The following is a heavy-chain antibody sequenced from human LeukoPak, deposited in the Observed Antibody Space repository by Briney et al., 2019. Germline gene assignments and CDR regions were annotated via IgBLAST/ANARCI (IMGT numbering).Heavy chain of an antibody. V-gene: IGHV1-69*13. CDR2: IIPIFGTA. CDR1: GGTFSSYA. J-gene: IGHJ6*02. CDR3: ASLSYSYEGYYYDMDV. Sequence: ASVKVSCKASGGTFSSYAISWVRQAPGQGVEWMGGIIPIFGTANYAQKFQGRVTITADESTSTGYMGLSSLRSQDTAVYYCASLSYSYEGYYYDMDVWGQGTTVTVSS. D-gene: IGHD5-18*01.